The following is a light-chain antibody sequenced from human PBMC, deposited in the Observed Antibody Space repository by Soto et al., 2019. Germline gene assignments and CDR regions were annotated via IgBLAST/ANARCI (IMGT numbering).Light chain of an antibody. CDR1: SSNIGAGYD. Sequence: QSVLTQPPSVSGAPGQRVTISCTGSSSNIGAGYDVHWYQHLPGTAPKLVIYGNSNRPSGVPDRFSGSKSGTSASLAITGLQAEDEADYYCQSYDSSLSGSDVFGTGTKLTVL. CDR3: QSYDSSLSGSDV. V-gene: IGLV1-40*01. CDR2: GNS. J-gene: IGLJ1*01.